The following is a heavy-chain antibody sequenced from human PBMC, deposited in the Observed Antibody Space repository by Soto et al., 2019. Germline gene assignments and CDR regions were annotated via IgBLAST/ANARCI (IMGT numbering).Heavy chain of an antibody. D-gene: IGHD3-22*01. Sequence: QVQLVQSGAEVKKPGASVKVSCKASGYTFTSYYMHWVRQAPGQGLEWMGIINPSGGSTSYAQKFQGRGTMTRDTSTSTVYMELSSLRSEDTAVYYCAREGDSSGYYNWFDPWGQGTLVTVSS. CDR2: INPSGGST. J-gene: IGHJ5*02. CDR3: AREGDSSGYYNWFDP. V-gene: IGHV1-46*01. CDR1: GYTFTSYY.